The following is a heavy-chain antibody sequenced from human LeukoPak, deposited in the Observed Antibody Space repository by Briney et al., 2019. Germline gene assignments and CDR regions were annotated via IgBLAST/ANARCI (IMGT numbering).Heavy chain of an antibody. CDR2: IYTSGST. CDR1: GGSISSYY. J-gene: IGHJ3*02. Sequence: SETLSLTCTVSGGSISSYYWSWIRQPAGKGLEWIGRIYTSGSTNYNPSLKSRVTMSVDTSKNQFSLKLSSVTAADTAVYYCARGPFDYYDSSGYSHFDALDIWGQGTMVTVSS. D-gene: IGHD3-22*01. V-gene: IGHV4-4*07. CDR3: ARGPFDYYDSSGYSHFDALDI.